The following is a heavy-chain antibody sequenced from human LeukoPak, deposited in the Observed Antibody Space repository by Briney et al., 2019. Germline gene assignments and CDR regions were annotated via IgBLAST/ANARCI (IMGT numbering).Heavy chain of an antibody. Sequence: SETLSLTCTVSGGSISSYYWSWIRQPPGKGLEWIGYIYYSGSTNYNPSLKSRVTISVDTSKNQFSLKLSSVTAADPALYYCTTRSYGSGSHDYWGQGTLVTVSS. J-gene: IGHJ4*02. CDR2: IYYSGST. D-gene: IGHD3-10*01. CDR1: GGSISSYY. CDR3: TTRSYGSGSHDY. V-gene: IGHV4-59*01.